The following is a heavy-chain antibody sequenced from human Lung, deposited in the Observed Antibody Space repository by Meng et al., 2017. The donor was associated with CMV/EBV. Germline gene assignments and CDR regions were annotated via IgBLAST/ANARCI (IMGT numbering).Heavy chain of an antibody. Sequence: SXTXSLXCTVSATSISSHYWSWIRQSPGKGLEWIGYMYYSGISNYSPSLGGRATILLDMSKNQFSLKLTSVTAADTAVYFCARYYCSGSSCYTTNWFDPWXQGXQVTVSS. CDR2: MYYSGIS. J-gene: IGHJ5*02. D-gene: IGHD2-8*02. CDR1: ATSISSHY. CDR3: ARYYCSGSSCYTTNWFDP. V-gene: IGHV4-59*11.